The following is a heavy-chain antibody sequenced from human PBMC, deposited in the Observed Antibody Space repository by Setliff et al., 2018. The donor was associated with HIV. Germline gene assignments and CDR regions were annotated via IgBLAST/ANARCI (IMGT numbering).Heavy chain of an antibody. Sequence: SETLSLTCTVAGGSISSHYWSWIRQPPGKGLEWIGHIYYSGSTDYNPSLKSRVTISLDTSKNQFSLKLTSVTAADTAVYYCAREGRYSSACFFDYWGQGTLFTVSS. D-gene: IGHD6-19*01. CDR1: GGSISSHY. CDR2: IYYSGST. V-gene: IGHV4-59*11. CDR3: AREGRYSSACFFDY. J-gene: IGHJ4*02.